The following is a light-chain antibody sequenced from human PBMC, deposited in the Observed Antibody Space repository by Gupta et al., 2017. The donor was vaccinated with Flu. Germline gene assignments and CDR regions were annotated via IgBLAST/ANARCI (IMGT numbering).Light chain of an antibody. CDR2: GAS. CDR3: QNLGSSRTWT. V-gene: IGKV3-20*01. CDR1: QCIDSTF. J-gene: IGKJ1*01. Sequence: IVLPHSADTSSFSPWQRATLSCRASQCIDSTFLDWYQQTPAQPPRLLLYGASTRAAGIPDRFSGSWSETDFTLTISRLEPEDFAVYYCQNLGSSRTWTFGQGTKVEMK.